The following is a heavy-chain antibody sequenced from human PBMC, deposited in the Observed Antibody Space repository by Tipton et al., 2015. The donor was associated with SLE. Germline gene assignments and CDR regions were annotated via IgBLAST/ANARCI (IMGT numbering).Heavy chain of an antibody. D-gene: IGHD6-13*01. J-gene: IGHJ6*03. CDR3: ASPSIAAAGKGDYYYYYYYMDV. CDR1: GGSISSSSYY. Sequence: TLSLTCTVSGGSISSSSYYWGWIRQPPGKRLEWIGSIYYSGSTYYNPSLKSRVTISVDTSKNQFSLKLSSVTAADTAVYYCASPSIAAAGKGDYYYYYYYMDVWGKGTTVTVSS. CDR2: IYYSGST. V-gene: IGHV4-39*01.